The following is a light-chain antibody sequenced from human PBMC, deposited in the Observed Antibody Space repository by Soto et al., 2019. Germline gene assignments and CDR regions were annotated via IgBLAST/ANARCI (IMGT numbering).Light chain of an antibody. CDR3: SSYTSSSTYV. Sequence: QSLLTQPASVSLSPGQSITISCTGTSSDVGTYNYVSWYQQHPGKAPKLMIYDVSTRPSGVSNRFSGSKSGNTASLTISGLQAEDEADYYCSSYTSSSTYVFGTGTKATVL. V-gene: IGLV2-14*03. CDR2: DVS. J-gene: IGLJ1*01. CDR1: SSDVGTYNY.